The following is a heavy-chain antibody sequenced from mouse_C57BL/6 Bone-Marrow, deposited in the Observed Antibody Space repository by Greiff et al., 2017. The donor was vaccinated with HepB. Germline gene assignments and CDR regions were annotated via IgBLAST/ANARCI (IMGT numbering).Heavy chain of an antibody. D-gene: IGHD2-10*02. J-gene: IGHJ3*01. V-gene: IGHV1-15*01. CDR2: IDPETGGT. Sequence: VKLQESGAELVRPGASVTLSCKASGYTFTDYEMHWVKQTPVHGLEWIGAIDPETGGTAYNQKFKGKAILTADKSSSTAYMELRSLTSEDSAVYYCTLYGNSSWFAYWGQGTLVTVSA. CDR3: TLYGNSSWFAY. CDR1: GYTFTDYE.